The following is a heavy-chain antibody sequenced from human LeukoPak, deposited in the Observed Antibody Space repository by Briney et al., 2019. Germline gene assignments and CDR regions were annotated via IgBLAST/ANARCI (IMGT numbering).Heavy chain of an antibody. CDR1: GYTFTNYH. J-gene: IGHJ3*02. CDR3: ARDRPIRGVAAFDI. Sequence: ASVKVSCKASGYTFTNYHMHWVRQAPGQGLEWLGLVKPKSGDSDFVQKFRGRVTVTTDVSTTTIHMELSNLRSDDTAVYYCARDRPIRGVAAFDIWGQGTMVTVSS. V-gene: IGHV1-2*06. CDR2: VKPKSGDS. D-gene: IGHD2-15*01.